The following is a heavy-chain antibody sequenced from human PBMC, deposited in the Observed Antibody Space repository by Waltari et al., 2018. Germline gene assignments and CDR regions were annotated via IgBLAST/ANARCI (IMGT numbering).Heavy chain of an antibody. CDR1: GYTFTGYY. CDR2: INPNRGGT. D-gene: IGHD5-12*01. V-gene: IGHV1-2*06. CDR3: ARHIVATAVAGT. J-gene: IGHJ5*02. Sequence: QVQLVQSGAEVKKLGASVKVSCKASGYTFTGYYMHWVRQAPGQGLEWMGRINPNRGGTNYAQKFQGRGTMTRDTSISTAYMELSRLRSDDTAVYYCARHIVATAVAGTWGQGTLVTVSS.